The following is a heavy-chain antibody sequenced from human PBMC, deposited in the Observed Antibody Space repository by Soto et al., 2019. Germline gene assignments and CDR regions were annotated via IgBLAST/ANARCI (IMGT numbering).Heavy chain of an antibody. J-gene: IGHJ4*02. CDR1: GIAISSSNW. V-gene: IGHV4-4*02. CDR3: ARELKGGHNDY. Sequence: QVQLQESGPGLVKPSGTLSLTCAVSGIAISSSNWWSWVRQPPGKGLEWIGEIHHTGNTNFNPSPKSRVTISINTSKNQFSLKVTSVTAADTATYFGARELKGGHNDYWGQGTLVTVSS. D-gene: IGHD2-15*01. CDR2: IHHTGNT.